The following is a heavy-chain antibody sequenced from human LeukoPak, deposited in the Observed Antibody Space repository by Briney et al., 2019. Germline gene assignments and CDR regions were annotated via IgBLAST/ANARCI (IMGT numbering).Heavy chain of an antibody. J-gene: IGHJ2*01. Sequence: SETLSLTCAVYGGSFSGYYWGWIRQPPGKGLEWIGEINHSGSTNYNPSLKSRVTISVDTSKNQFSLKLSSVTAADTAVYYCARQDALGGYSYDHYWYFDLWGRGTLVTVSS. V-gene: IGHV4-34*01. CDR1: GGSFSGYY. D-gene: IGHD5-18*01. CDR2: INHSGST. CDR3: ARQDALGGYSYDHYWYFDL.